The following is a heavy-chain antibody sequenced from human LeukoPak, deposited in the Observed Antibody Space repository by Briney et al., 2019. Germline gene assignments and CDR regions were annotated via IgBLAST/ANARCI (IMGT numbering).Heavy chain of an antibody. D-gene: IGHD3-10*01. CDR3: AKEYYYGSGSYYNRGTFDY. Sequence: GGSLRLSCAASGFTFSSYWMSWVRQAPGKGLEWVANIKQDGSEKYYVDSVKGRFTISRDNAKNSLYLQMNSLRAEDTAVYYCAKEYYYGSGSYYNRGTFDYWGQGTLVTVSS. CDR1: GFTFSSYW. CDR2: IKQDGSEK. V-gene: IGHV3-7*01. J-gene: IGHJ4*02.